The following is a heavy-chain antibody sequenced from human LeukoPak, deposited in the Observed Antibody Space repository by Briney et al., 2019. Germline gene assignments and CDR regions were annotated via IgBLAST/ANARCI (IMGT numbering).Heavy chain of an antibody. D-gene: IGHD3-16*01. J-gene: IGHJ3*02. V-gene: IGHV4-39*01. CDR2: IYYSGST. CDR3: ARNVSRGEPGGAFDI. Sequence: WVRQTPGKRLEWIASIYYSGSTHYNPSLKSRVTISVDTSRNQFSLELRTATAADSAIYYCARNVSRGEPGGAFDIWGQGTMVTVSS.